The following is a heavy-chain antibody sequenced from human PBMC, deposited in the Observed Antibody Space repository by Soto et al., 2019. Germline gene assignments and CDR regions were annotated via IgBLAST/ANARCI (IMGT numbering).Heavy chain of an antibody. D-gene: IGHD6-19*01. CDR1: GGSISSSNYY. CDR2: IYYRGDT. V-gene: IGHV4-39*01. CDR3: ARRSSGWTLRALDP. J-gene: IGHJ5*02. Sequence: QLQLQESGPGLVKPSETLSLTCTVSGGSISSSNYYWAWIRQPPGQGLEWIGSIYYRGDTYYNPSLKRRVTISVDTSKNQFSLKLSSVTAADTAVYYCARRSSGWTLRALDPWGQGILVTVSS.